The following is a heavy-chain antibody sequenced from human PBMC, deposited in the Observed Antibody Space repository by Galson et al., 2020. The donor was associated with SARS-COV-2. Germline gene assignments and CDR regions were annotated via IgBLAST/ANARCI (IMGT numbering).Heavy chain of an antibody. V-gene: IGHV3-64D*06. CDR2: ISSNGGST. D-gene: IGHD2-2*01. Sequence: GGSLRLSCSASGFTFSSYTMNWVRQAPGKGLEYVSAISSNGGSTYYADSVKGRFTISRDNSKNTLYLQMSSLRAEDTAVYYCVKQDIVVVAAGMGGYYYYYYMDVGGKGTTVTVSS. CDR1: GFTFSSYT. J-gene: IGHJ6*03. CDR3: VKQDIVVVAAGMGGYYYYYYMDV.